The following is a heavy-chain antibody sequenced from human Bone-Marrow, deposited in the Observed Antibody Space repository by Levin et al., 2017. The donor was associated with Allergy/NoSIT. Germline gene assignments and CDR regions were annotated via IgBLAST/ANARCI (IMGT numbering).Heavy chain of an antibody. J-gene: IGHJ4*02. CDR2: INPNGGGT. V-gene: IGHV1-2*06. CDR1: GYIFTDYY. Sequence: ASVKVSCKASGYIFTDYYIHWVRQAPGQGLEWMGRINPNGGGTNYAQKFQGRVTMTRDTSIGTAYMELSRLTSDDTAVFYCATYRSRLDSWGLGTLVTVSS. CDR3: ATYRSRLDS. D-gene: IGHD2-2*02.